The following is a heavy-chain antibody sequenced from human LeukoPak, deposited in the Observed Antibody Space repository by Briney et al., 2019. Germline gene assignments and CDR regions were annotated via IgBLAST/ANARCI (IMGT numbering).Heavy chain of an antibody. Sequence: GGSLRLSCAVSGLTFGSYAMAWVRQAPGKGLEWVSSISGSGGSTYYAESVKGRFTIYRDNSKKTLYLQMNSLRDDDTAVYFCAKDTVVVVAEFDYWGQGILVTVSS. CDR1: GLTFGSYA. D-gene: IGHD2-15*01. CDR3: AKDTVVVVAEFDY. CDR2: ISGSGGST. J-gene: IGHJ4*02. V-gene: IGHV3-23*01.